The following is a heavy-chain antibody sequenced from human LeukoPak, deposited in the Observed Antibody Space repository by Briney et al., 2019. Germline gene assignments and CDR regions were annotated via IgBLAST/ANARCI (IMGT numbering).Heavy chain of an antibody. Sequence: ASVKVSCKASGYTFTSYYMHWVRQAPGQGLEWMGIINPSGGSTSYAQKFQGRVTMTRDTSTSTVYMELSSLRSEDTAVYYCARGSYCSSTSCYRGSWWFDPWGQGTLVTVSS. J-gene: IGHJ5*02. CDR1: GYTFTSYY. V-gene: IGHV1-46*01. CDR2: INPSGGST. D-gene: IGHD2-2*02. CDR3: ARGSYCSSTSCYRGSWWFDP.